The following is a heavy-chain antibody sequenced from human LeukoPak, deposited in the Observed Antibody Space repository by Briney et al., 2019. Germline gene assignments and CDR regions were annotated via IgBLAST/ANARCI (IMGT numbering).Heavy chain of an antibody. J-gene: IGHJ4*02. V-gene: IGHV4-59*08. CDR3: ARLYSSSWFYYFDY. D-gene: IGHD6-13*01. Sequence: SETLSLTCTVSGGSISSYYWSWIRQPPGKGLEWIGYIYYSGSTNYNPSLKSRVTISVDTSKNQFSLKLSSVTAADTAVYYCARLYSSSWFYYFDYWGQGTLVTVSS. CDR1: GGSISSYY. CDR2: IYYSGST.